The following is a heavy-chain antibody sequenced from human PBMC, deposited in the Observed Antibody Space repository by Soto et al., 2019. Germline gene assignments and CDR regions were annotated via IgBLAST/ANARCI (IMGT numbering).Heavy chain of an antibody. CDR1: GGSISSGDYY. Sequence: QVQLQESGPGLVKPSQTLSLTCTVSGGSISSGDYYWSWIRQPPGKGLEWIGYIYYSGSTYYNPSLKRRVTISVDTSKNQFSLKLSSVTAADTAVYYCAREEVGAARSDAFDIWGQGTMVTVSS. CDR3: AREEVGAARSDAFDI. V-gene: IGHV4-30-4*01. J-gene: IGHJ3*02. D-gene: IGHD6-6*01. CDR2: IYYSGST.